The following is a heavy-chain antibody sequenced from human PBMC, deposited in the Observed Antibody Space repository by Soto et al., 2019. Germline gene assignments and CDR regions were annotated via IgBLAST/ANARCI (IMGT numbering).Heavy chain of an antibody. V-gene: IGHV5-51*01. D-gene: IGHD2-8*01. CDR2: IYPGDSDT. Sequence: PGESLKISCKGSGYSFTSYWIGWVRQMPGKGLEWMGIIYPGDSDTRYSPSFQGQVTISADKSISTAYLQWSSLKASDTAMYYCARSAYCTNGVCLIDYWGQGTLVTVSS. J-gene: IGHJ4*02. CDR1: GYSFTSYW. CDR3: ARSAYCTNGVCLIDY.